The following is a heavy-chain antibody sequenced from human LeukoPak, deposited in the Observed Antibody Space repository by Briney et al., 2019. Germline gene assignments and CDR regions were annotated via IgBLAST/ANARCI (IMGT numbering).Heavy chain of an antibody. CDR1: GFTFSSYA. Sequence: GGSLRLSCAASGFTFSSYAMSWVRQAPGKGLEWVSAISDSGGSTYYADSVKGRFTISRDNSKNTLYLQMNSLRAEDTAVYYCAKVGPASKDFTDDYWGQGTLVTVSS. V-gene: IGHV3-23*01. CDR2: ISDSGGST. D-gene: IGHD2-2*01. CDR3: AKVGPASKDFTDDY. J-gene: IGHJ4*02.